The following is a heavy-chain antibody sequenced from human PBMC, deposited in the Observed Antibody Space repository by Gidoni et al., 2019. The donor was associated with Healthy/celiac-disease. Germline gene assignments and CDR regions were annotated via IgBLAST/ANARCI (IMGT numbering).Heavy chain of an antibody. CDR1: GCSLSSYY. CDR2: IYTSGST. Sequence: LTCTVSGCSLSSYYSRWIRQPAGKGLEWIGRIYTSGSTNYNPSLKSRVTMSVDTSKNQFSLKLSSVTAADTAVYYCARVSDYYDSSGYYYFAAFDIWGQGTMVTVSS. V-gene: IGHV4-4*07. J-gene: IGHJ3*02. D-gene: IGHD3-22*01. CDR3: ARVSDYYDSSGYYYFAAFDI.